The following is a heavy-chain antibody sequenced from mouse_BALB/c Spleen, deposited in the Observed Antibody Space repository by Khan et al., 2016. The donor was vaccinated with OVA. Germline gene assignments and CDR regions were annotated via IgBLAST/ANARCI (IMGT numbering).Heavy chain of an antibody. CDR2: ISYSGRT. V-gene: IGHV3-2*02. CDR3: ARAVTITTVVATDFDY. CDR1: GYSITSDYA. J-gene: IGHJ2*01. D-gene: IGHD1-1*01. Sequence: EVQLQESGPGLVKPSQSLSLTCTVTGYSITSDYAWNWIRQFPGNKLEWVGYISYSGRTSYNPSLKSRISITRDTSTNQFFLQLSSVTTEDTATYYCARAVTITTVVATDFDYWGQGTTLTASS.